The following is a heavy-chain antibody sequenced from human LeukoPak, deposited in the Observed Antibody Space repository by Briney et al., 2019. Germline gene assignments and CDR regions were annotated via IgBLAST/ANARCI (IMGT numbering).Heavy chain of an antibody. CDR2: IIVGSGNT. J-gene: IGHJ6*02. V-gene: IGHV1-58*02. CDR1: GFTFTSSA. Sequence: ASVKVSCKASGFTFTSSAMQWVRQARGQRLEWIGWIIVGSGNTNYAQKFQERVTITRDTSTSTAYMELSSLRSEDTAVYYCAADPRGDIVVVPAAIGGGYYYYGTDVWGQGTTVTVSS. CDR3: AADPRGDIVVVPAAIGGGYYYYGTDV. D-gene: IGHD2-2*02.